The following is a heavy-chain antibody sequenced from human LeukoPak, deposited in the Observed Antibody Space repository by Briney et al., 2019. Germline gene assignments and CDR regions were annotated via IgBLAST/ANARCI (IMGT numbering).Heavy chain of an antibody. Sequence: GGSLRLSCAASGFIFTTYWMHWVRQSPGKGLVWVSHISTDGSSTDYADSVKGRFTISRDNAKNTVYLQMNSLRAEDTAVYYCARDLYSGSVDYWGQGTLVTVSS. V-gene: IGHV3-74*01. CDR3: ARDLYSGSVDY. J-gene: IGHJ4*02. CDR1: GFIFTTYW. D-gene: IGHD6-6*01. CDR2: ISTDGSST.